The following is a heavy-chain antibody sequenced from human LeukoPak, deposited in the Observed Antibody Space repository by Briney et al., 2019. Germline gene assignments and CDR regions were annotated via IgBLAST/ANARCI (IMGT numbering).Heavy chain of an antibody. CDR2: IYYSGNT. V-gene: IGHV4-59*01. Sequence: SETLSLTCTVSGGSISSYYWSWIRQPPGKGLEWIGYIYYSGNTNYNPSLESRVTISLNTSKNQFSPKLTSVTAADTAVYFCAREDYGGNAILWGQGTLVTVSS. CDR1: GGSISSYY. D-gene: IGHD4-23*01. CDR3: AREDYGGNAIL. J-gene: IGHJ4*02.